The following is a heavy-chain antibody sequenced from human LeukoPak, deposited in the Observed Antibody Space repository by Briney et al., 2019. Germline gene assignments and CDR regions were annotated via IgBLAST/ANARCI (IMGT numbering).Heavy chain of an antibody. Sequence: GASVKVSCKASGYTFTSYDINWVRQATGQGLEWMGWMNPNSGNTGYAQKLQGRVTMTTDTSTSTAYMELRSLRSNDTAVYYCARTESYYYYMDVWGKGTTVTVSS. V-gene: IGHV1-8*01. CDR3: ARTESYYYYMDV. J-gene: IGHJ6*03. CDR2: MNPNSGNT. CDR1: GYTFTSYD.